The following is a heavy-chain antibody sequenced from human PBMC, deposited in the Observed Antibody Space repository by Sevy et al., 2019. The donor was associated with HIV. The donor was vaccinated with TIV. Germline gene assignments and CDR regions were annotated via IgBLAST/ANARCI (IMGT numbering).Heavy chain of an antibody. V-gene: IGHV3-21*01. CDR2: ISSSSNYI. CDR3: ARDSLITMQYFQH. CDR1: GFTFSSYS. Sequence: GWSLRLSCAASGFTFSSYSMNWVRQAPGKGLEWVSSISSSSNYIYYADSVRGRFTISRDNAKNSLYLQMNSLRVEDTAVYYCARDSLITMQYFQHWGQGTLVTVSS. D-gene: IGHD3-10*01. J-gene: IGHJ1*01.